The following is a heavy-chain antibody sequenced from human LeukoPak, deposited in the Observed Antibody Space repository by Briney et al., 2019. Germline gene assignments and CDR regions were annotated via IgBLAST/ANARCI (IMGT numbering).Heavy chain of an antibody. CDR1: GYTFTSYG. J-gene: IGHJ6*03. Sequence: ASVKVSRKASGYTFTSYGISWVRQAPGQGLEWMGWISAYNGNTNYAQKLQGRVTMTTDTSTSTAYMELRSLRSDDTAVYYCARVEGSSAAGLYYYYMDVWGKGTTVTVSS. D-gene: IGHD6-13*01. CDR2: ISAYNGNT. V-gene: IGHV1-18*01. CDR3: ARVEGSSAAGLYYYYMDV.